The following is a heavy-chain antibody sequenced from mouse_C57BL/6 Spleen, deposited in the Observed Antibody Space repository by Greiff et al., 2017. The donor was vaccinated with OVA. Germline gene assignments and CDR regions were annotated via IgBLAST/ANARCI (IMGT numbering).Heavy chain of an antibody. Sequence: QVQLQQPGAELVMPGASVKLSCKASGYTFTSYWMHWVKQRPGQGLEWIGEIDPSDSYTNYNQKFKGKSTLTVDKSSSTAYMQLSSLTSEDSAVYYCATPRSSGYRWFAYWGQGTLVTVSA. CDR3: ATPRSSGYRWFAY. V-gene: IGHV1-69*01. J-gene: IGHJ3*01. D-gene: IGHD3-2*02. CDR1: GYTFTSYW. CDR2: IDPSDSYT.